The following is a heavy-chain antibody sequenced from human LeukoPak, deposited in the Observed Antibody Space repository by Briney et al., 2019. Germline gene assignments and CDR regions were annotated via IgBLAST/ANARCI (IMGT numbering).Heavy chain of an antibody. J-gene: IGHJ4*02. CDR1: GGSISSYY. D-gene: IGHD1-26*01. Sequence: KSSETLPLTCTVSGGSISSYYWSWIRQPPGKGLEWIGYIYYSGSTNYNPSLKSRVTISVDTSKNQFSLKLSSVTAADTAVYYCARTIVGAVFDYWGQGTLVTVSS. CDR2: IYYSGST. V-gene: IGHV4-59*08. CDR3: ARTIVGAVFDY.